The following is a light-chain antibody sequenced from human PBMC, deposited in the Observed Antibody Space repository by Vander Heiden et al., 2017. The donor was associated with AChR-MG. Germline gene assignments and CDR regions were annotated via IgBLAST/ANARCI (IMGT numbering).Light chain of an antibody. J-gene: IGKJ1*01. CDR1: HSVSRF. V-gene: IGKV3-11*01. Sequence: VVLTQSPDTLSLSPGERATLSCRASHSVSRFLAWYQKKPGQAPRLLIFDASNRAAGVPARFSGSGSGTDFTLTISSLEPEDFAVYYCQQRNNWPRSFGQGTRVDIK. CDR3: QQRNNWPRS. CDR2: DAS.